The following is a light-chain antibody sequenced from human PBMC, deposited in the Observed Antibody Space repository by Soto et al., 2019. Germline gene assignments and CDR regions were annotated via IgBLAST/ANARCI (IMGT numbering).Light chain of an antibody. CDR1: TGNIVSYNR. Sequence: QSALTKPASGSGSPGQSITISSTGTTGNIVSYNRASWYQQHPGKAPKLIIYEVTDRPSGVSNRFSGSKSGNTASLTISGLQAEDEAEYYCSSYTNINTRACVFGTGTKVTVL. J-gene: IGLJ1*01. V-gene: IGLV2-14*01. CDR2: EVT. CDR3: SSYTNINTRACV.